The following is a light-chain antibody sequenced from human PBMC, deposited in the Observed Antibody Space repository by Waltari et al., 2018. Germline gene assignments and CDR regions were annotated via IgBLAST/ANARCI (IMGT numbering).Light chain of an antibody. Sequence: EIVLTQSPATLSVSPGERAPLSCRASQTINSNLAWYQQQPGQAPRLLLYGASTRAIGIPARFSGSGSGTEFTLTITSLQSEDFAVYFCQQYHKWPPYTFGQGTKLDI. CDR2: GAS. CDR3: QQYHKWPPYT. J-gene: IGKJ2*01. V-gene: IGKV3-15*01. CDR1: QTINSN.